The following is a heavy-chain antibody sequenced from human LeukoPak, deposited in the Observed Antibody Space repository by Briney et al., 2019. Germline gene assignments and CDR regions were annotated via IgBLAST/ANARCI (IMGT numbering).Heavy chain of an antibody. D-gene: IGHD3-3*01. CDR2: ISGSGGST. Sequence: GGSLRLSCAANGFTFSSYAMSWVRQAPGKGLEWVSGISGSGGSTYYAVSVKGRFTISRDNSKNTLYLQTNGLGAEDTALYYCAKDVGFLEWLVCFDYWGQGTLVTVSS. J-gene: IGHJ4*02. CDR3: AKDVGFLEWLVCFDY. V-gene: IGHV3-23*01. CDR1: GFTFSSYA.